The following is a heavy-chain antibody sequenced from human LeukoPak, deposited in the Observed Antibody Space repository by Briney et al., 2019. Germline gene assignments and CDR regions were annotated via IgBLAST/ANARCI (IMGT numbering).Heavy chain of an antibody. D-gene: IGHD5/OR15-5a*01. CDR3: ARGHVTVSAHDDAFDI. CDR1: GFTFSSYG. Sequence: GGSLRLSCAASGFTFSSYGIHWVRQAPGKGLEWVAFIRYDGSHKYYADSVKGRFTISRDNSKNTLYLQMNSLRAEDTAVYYCARGHVTVSAHDDAFDIWGQGTMVTVSS. CDR2: IRYDGSHK. J-gene: IGHJ3*02. V-gene: IGHV3-30*02.